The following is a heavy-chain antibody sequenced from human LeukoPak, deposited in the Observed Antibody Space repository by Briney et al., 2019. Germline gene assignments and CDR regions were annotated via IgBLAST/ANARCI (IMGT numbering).Heavy chain of an antibody. J-gene: IGHJ6*02. CDR3: AKDVSSSWPNYYGMDV. D-gene: IGHD3-10*01. CDR2: ISGSGGST. V-gene: IGHV3-23*01. CDR1: GFTFSSYA. Sequence: GGSLRLSCAASGFTFSSYAMSWVRQAPGKGLEWVSAISGSGGSTYYADSVKGRFTISRDNSKNTLYLQMNSLRAEDTAVYYCAKDVSSSWPNYYGMDVWGQGTTVTVS.